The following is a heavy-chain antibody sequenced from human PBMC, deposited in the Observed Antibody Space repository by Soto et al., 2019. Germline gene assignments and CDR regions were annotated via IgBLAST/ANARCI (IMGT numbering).Heavy chain of an antibody. CDR3: ASADYCSSTSCYKNWFDP. D-gene: IGHD2-2*02. V-gene: IGHV1-69*13. Sequence: SVKVSCKASGGTFSNYAISWVRQAPGQGLEWMGGIIPIFGTANYAQKFQGRVTITADESTSTAYMELSSLRSEDTAVYYCASADYCSSTSCYKNWFDPWGQGTLVTVSS. CDR2: IIPIFGTA. CDR1: GGTFSNYA. J-gene: IGHJ5*02.